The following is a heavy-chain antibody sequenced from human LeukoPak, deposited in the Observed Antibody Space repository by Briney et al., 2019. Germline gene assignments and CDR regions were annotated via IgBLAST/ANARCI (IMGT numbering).Heavy chain of an antibody. Sequence: ASVKVSCKASGYTFTVYYMHWVRQAPGQGLEWMGWINPNSGGTNYAQKFQGRVTMTRDTSISTAYMELSRLRSDDTAVYYCARVLDYRYYFDYWGQGTLVTVSS. CDR1: GYTFTVYY. CDR2: INPNSGGT. D-gene: IGHD4-11*01. CDR3: ARVLDYRYYFDY. J-gene: IGHJ4*02. V-gene: IGHV1-2*02.